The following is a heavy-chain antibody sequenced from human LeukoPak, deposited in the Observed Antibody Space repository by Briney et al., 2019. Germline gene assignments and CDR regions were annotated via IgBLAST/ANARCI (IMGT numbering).Heavy chain of an antibody. V-gene: IGHV1-18*01. D-gene: IGHD3-10*01. CDR1: GYTFTSYG. CDR3: ARDNYYGSGSYYNVYYYYYMDV. Sequence: GASVKVSCKASGYTFTSYGISWVRQAPGQGLEWMGWISAYNGNTNYAQKLQGRVTMTTDTSTSTAYMELRSLRSDDTAVYYCARDNYYGSGSYYNVYYYYYMDVWGKGTTVTVSS. CDR2: ISAYNGNT. J-gene: IGHJ6*03.